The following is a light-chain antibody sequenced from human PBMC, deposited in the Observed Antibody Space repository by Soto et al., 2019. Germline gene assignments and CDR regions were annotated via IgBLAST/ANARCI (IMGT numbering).Light chain of an antibody. CDR2: DAS. J-gene: IGKJ1*01. CDR3: YQYNCYPKT. CDR1: QRLSRW. V-gene: IGKV1-5*01. Sequence: DIQMTQIPSTLSASVRARFTVTCRPSQRLSRWLAWSQQKRGKAPKLLIYDASSVESGAPSRFSGSGSGTEFTLTTPSLQPGEFAPYYSYQYNCYPKTLGQGSKG.